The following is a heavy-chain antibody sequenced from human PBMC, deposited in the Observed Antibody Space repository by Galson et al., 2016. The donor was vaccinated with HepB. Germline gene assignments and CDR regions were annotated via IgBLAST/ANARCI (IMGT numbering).Heavy chain of an antibody. CDR2: IYPGGNT. V-gene: IGHV3-66*04. J-gene: IGHJ4*02. D-gene: IGHD6-13*01. CDR3: AWHSSSFY. CDR1: GFTVSGNY. Sequence: SLRLSCAASGFTVSGNYMSWVRQAPGKGLQWVSVIYPGGNTYYADSLKGRFTISRDNSKNTLYLQMNSLRAEDTAVYYCAWHSSSFYWGQGTLVTVSS.